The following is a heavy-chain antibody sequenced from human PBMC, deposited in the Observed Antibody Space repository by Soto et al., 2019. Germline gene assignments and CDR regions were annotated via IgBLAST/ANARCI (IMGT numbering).Heavy chain of an antibody. CDR3: GRLGDSYGYSGSYYFDY. CDR1: GYTFTNYG. J-gene: IGHJ4*02. CDR2: IGAYNGNT. Sequence: QVQLVQSGAEVKKPGASVKVSCKASGYTFTNYGISWVRQAPGQGLEWVGWIGAYNGNTDYAQKFQGRVTMTADTSTSTAYMELRSPRSDDTALYSCGRLGDSYGYSGSYYFDYWGQGTLVTVSS. V-gene: IGHV1-18*01. D-gene: IGHD3-22*01.